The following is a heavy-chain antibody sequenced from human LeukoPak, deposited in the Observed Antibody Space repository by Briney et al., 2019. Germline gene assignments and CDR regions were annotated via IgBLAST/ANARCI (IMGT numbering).Heavy chain of an antibody. V-gene: IGHV1-8*01. J-gene: IGHJ6*03. CDR2: MNPNSGNT. D-gene: IGHD2-2*01. CDR3: ARGGGGYCSSTSCYSDYYYYYYMDV. Sequence: ASVKISCKASGYTFTSYDINWVRQATGQGLEWMGWMNPNSGNTGYAQEFQGRVTMTRNTSISTAYMELSSLRSEDTAVYYCARGGGGYCSSTSCYSDYYYYYYMDVWGKGTTVTVSS. CDR1: GYTFTSYD.